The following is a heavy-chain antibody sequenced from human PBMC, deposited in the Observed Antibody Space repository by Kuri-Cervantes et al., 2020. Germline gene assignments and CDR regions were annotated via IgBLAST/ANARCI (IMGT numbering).Heavy chain of an antibody. CDR3: ASSGSYYYNWFDP. CDR2: IYYSGST. Sequence: ESLKISCAVSGGSISSYYWGWIRQPPGKGLEWIGSIYYSGSTYYNPSLKSRVTISVDTSKNQFSLKLSSVTAADTAVYYCASSGSYYYNWFDPWGQGTLVTVSS. J-gene: IGHJ5*02. D-gene: IGHD1-26*01. V-gene: IGHV4-39*07. CDR1: GGSISSYY.